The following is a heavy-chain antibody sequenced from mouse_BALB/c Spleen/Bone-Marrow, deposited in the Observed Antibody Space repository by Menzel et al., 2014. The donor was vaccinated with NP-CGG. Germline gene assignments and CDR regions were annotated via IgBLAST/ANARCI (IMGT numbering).Heavy chain of an antibody. D-gene: IGHD1-1*01. CDR3: ASYYYGYYLDS. CDR2: IDPANGNT. Sequence: EVKLVDSGAELVKPGASVKLSCTASGFNIKDTYMHWVKQRPEQGLEWIGRIDPANGNTKYDPKFQGKATITADTSSNTAYLQLSSLTSEDTAVYYCASYYYGYYLDSWGQGTTLTVSS. V-gene: IGHV14-3*02. CDR1: GFNIKDTY. J-gene: IGHJ2*01.